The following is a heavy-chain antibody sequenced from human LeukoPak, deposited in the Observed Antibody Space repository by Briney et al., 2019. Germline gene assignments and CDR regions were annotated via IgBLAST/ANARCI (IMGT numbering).Heavy chain of an antibody. CDR3: ARVSGRLERQSDLDY. Sequence: GGSLRLSCAASGSTFASYSMNWVRQAPGKGLEWVSSISGDSTYIYNAGSVKGRFTISRDNAQASLYLQMISLRADDTAVYYCARVSGRLERQSDLDYWGQGTLVIVSS. CDR2: ISGDSTYI. V-gene: IGHV3-21*01. CDR1: GSTFASYS. D-gene: IGHD1-1*01. J-gene: IGHJ4*02.